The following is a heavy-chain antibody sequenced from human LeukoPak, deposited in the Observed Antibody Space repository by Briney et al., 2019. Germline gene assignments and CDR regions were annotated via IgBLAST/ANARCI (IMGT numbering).Heavy chain of an antibody. CDR1: GYTSTGDY. CDR2: INPNSVGT. Sequence: ASVKVSCKASGYTSTGDYMHWVRHAPGQGLEWMGWINPNSVGTTYPQKFQGRATMTRDTSSRTAYMGLIRLRSDDTGVYYCAGGYCSSTSGRNWFDPWGQGTLVTVSS. V-gene: IGHV1-2*02. CDR3: AGGYCSSTSGRNWFDP. J-gene: IGHJ5*02. D-gene: IGHD2-2*01.